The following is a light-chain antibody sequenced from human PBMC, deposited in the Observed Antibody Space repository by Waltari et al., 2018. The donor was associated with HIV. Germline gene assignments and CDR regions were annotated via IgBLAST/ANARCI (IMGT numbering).Light chain of an antibody. CDR3: QQYNEWPRT. CDR2: GPS. Sequence: EIVMTQSPATLSVSPGERATLSCRASQSVSNNLAWYQQKPGQAPRLLIYGPSTRAPGTPARFSASGSGTEFTLTISSLQSEDFAIYYCQQYNEWPRTFGQGTKVEIK. V-gene: IGKV3-15*01. J-gene: IGKJ1*01. CDR1: QSVSNN.